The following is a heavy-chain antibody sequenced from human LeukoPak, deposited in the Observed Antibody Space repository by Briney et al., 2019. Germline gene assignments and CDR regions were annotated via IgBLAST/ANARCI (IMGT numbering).Heavy chain of an antibody. Sequence: PGGSLRLSCAASGFTFSSYAMRWVRQAPGKGLEWVAVIWYDGSHKYYADSVKGRFTLSRDNPKNTLYLQMNSLRAEDTAVYYCARDSLASSSYLDDWGQGTLVTVSS. CDR1: GFTFSSYA. J-gene: IGHJ4*02. D-gene: IGHD6-6*01. V-gene: IGHV3-33*01. CDR3: ARDSLASSSYLDD. CDR2: IWYDGSHK.